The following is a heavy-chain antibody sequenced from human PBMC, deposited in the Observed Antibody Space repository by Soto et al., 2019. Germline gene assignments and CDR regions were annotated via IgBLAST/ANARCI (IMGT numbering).Heavy chain of an antibody. CDR2: INSSTNT. CDR3: ARAVHCSGGSCYGGLLDY. J-gene: IGHJ4*02. D-gene: IGHD2-15*01. CDR1: GLTVSSNY. V-gene: IGHV3-53*01. Sequence: GGSLRLSCAASGLTVSSNYMGWVRQAPGKGLEWVSIINSSTNTNYADSVKGRFTISRDNAKNTLYLQMNSLRAEDTAVYYCARAVHCSGGSCYGGLLDYWGRGTLVTVSS.